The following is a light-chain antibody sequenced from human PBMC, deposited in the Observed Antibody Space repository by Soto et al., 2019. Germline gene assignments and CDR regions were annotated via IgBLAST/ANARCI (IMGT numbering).Light chain of an antibody. J-gene: IGLJ2*01. V-gene: IGLV1-36*01. Sequence: QSVLTQPPTVSGAPRQRVTISCYGSSSNIGNYAVEWYQLLPGKAPKVLVYYDDLLPPGVSDRFSGSKSGTSASLAISGLQSEDEADYYCAAWDDRLKAVIFGGGTKLTVL. CDR1: SSNIGNYA. CDR2: YDD. CDR3: AAWDDRLKAVI.